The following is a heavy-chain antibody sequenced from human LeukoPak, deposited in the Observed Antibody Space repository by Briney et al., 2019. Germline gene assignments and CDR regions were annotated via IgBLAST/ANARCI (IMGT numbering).Heavy chain of an antibody. CDR2: IYYSGST. J-gene: IGHJ4*02. CDR3: ASLLTYFDY. CDR1: GGSISSYY. V-gene: IGHV4-59*08. Sequence: SETLSLTCTVSGGSISSYYWSWIRQPPGKGLEWIGYIYYSGSTNYNPSLKSRVTISVDTSKNQFSLKLSSVTAADTAVYYCASLLTYFDYWGQGTLVTVSS.